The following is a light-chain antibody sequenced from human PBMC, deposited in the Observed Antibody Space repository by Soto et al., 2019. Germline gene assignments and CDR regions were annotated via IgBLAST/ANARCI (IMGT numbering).Light chain of an antibody. CDR2: DVS. CDR1: PTARSY. CDR3: QQYGASPFT. Sequence: EIVLTQSPATLSLSPGERATLSCRASPTARSYLAWYQQKPGQAPRLLIYDVSNRATGVPARFSGSGSETDFSLTISSLEPEDFAVYYCQQYGASPFTFGPGTRVEI. V-gene: IGKV3-11*01. J-gene: IGKJ3*01.